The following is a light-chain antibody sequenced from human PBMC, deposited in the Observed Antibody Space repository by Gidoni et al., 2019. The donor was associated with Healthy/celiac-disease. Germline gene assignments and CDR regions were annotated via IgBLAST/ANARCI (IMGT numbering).Light chain of an antibody. CDR1: KFGDKY. J-gene: IGLJ2*01. CDR3: QAWVSSIHVV. Sequence: SYELTQPPSVSVSPGQTAIITCSGDKFGDKYACWYQQKPGQSPVLVIYQDSKRPSGIPERFSCSNSGNTATLTISGTQAMDEADYYCQAWVSSIHVVFGGGTKLTVL. CDR2: QDS. V-gene: IGLV3-1*01.